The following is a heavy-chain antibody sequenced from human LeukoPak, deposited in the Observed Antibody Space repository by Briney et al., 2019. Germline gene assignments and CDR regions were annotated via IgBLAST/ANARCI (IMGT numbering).Heavy chain of an antibody. CDR3: ARHVWLQPFDY. Sequence: PSETLSLTCSVSGGSMNSYYWGWIRQSPAKGLEGIGYLYYRGRTNYNPSLKSRVTISVDTSKNQCSLKLSSVTAADTTVYYCARHVWLQPFDYWGQGTLVTVSS. D-gene: IGHD5-18*01. J-gene: IGHJ4*02. CDR1: GGSMNSYY. CDR2: LYYRGRT. V-gene: IGHV4-59*08.